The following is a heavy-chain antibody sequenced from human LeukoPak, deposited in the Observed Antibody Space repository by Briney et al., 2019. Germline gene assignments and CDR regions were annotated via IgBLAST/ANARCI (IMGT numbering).Heavy chain of an antibody. CDR3: ARDREYRNDHYYYGMDV. J-gene: IGHJ6*04. CDR2: IWYDGSNK. D-gene: IGHD1-1*01. Sequence: GGSLRLSCAASGFTFSSHGMHWVRQAPGKGLEWVAVIWYDGSNKYYADSVKGRFTISRDNSKNTLYLQMNSLRAEDTAVYYCARDREYRNDHYYYGMDVWGKGTTVTVSS. CDR1: GFTFSSHG. V-gene: IGHV3-33*01.